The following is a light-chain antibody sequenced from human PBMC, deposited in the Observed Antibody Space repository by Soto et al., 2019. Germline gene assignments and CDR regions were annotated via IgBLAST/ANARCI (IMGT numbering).Light chain of an antibody. CDR3: SSYTSSSTLGGV. CDR1: SSDVGGYNY. V-gene: IGLV2-14*01. Sequence: QSALTQPASVFGSPGQSITISCTGTSSDVGGYNYVSWYQQHPGKAPKLMIYDVSNRPSGVSNRFSGSKSGNTASLTISGLQAEDEADYYCSSYTSSSTLGGVFGTGTKLTVL. CDR2: DVS. J-gene: IGLJ1*01.